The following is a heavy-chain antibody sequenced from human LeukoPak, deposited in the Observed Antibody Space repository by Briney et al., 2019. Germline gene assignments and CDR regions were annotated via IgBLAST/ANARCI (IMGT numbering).Heavy chain of an antibody. J-gene: IGHJ4*02. V-gene: IGHV3-21*01. CDR1: GFTFSSYS. CDR3: ARPGDKVATIHTHPDY. CDR2: ISSSSRYI. D-gene: IGHD5-12*01. Sequence: GGSLRLSCAASGFTFSSYSMNWVRQAPGKGLEWVSSISSSSRYIYYADSVKGRFTISRDNAKNSLYLQMNSLRAEDTAVYYCARPGDKVATIHTHPDYWGQGTLVTVSS.